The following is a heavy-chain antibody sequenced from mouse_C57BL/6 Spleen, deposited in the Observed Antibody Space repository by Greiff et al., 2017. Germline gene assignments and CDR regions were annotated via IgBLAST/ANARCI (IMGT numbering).Heavy chain of an antibody. J-gene: IGHJ1*03. CDR3: ARWGNLGSLEGWYFDV. CDR2: INPNNGGT. CDR1: GYTFTDYN. Sequence: EVKLVESGPELVKPGASVKMSCKASGYTFTDYNMHWVKQSHGKSLEWIGYINPNNGGTSYNQKFKGKATLTVNKSSSTAYMELRSLTSEDSAVYYCARWGNLGSLEGWYFDVWGTGTTVTVSS. D-gene: IGHD1-1*02. V-gene: IGHV1-22*01.